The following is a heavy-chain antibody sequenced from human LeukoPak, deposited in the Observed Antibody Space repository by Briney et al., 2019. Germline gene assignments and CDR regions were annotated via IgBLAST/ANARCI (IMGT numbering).Heavy chain of an antibody. Sequence: GGSLRLSCAASGFTVSSTYMSWVRQAPGKGLEWVSLIYSDGSTFYADSVKGRFAISTDNSKNTLYLQMSSLRAEDTAVYYCARDSSSFPNYFDYWGQGTLITVSS. J-gene: IGHJ4*02. CDR3: ARDSSSFPNYFDY. D-gene: IGHD3-3*02. CDR2: IYSDGST. V-gene: IGHV3-53*01. CDR1: GFTVSSTY.